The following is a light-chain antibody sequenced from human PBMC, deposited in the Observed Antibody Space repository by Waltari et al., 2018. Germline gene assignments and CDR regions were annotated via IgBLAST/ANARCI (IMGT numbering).Light chain of an antibody. Sequence: DIQLTQSPSFLSASVGYRVTITCRASQGISSYLAWYQQKPGKAPKLLIYAASTLQSGVPSRFSGGGSGTKFTLTISSLQPEDFAIFYCQQLNSYPYTFGQGTKLEIK. V-gene: IGKV1-9*01. CDR2: AAS. J-gene: IGKJ2*01. CDR1: QGISSY. CDR3: QQLNSYPYT.